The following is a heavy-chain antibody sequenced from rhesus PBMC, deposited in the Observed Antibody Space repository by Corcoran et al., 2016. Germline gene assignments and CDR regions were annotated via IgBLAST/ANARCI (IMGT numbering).Heavy chain of an antibody. D-gene: IGHD2-15*01. CDR3: ARAPLLFDY. CDR1: GGSFSSYW. CDR2: INGNRWST. V-gene: IGHV4-80*01. J-gene: IGHJ4*01. Sequence: QVQLQESGPGLVKPSATLSLTCAVSGGSFSSYWWSLIRQPPGKGLEWIGEINGNRWSTNDNPALKSRVTISKDASKNQFSLKLSAVTAADTAVYYCARAPLLFDYWGQGVLVTVSS.